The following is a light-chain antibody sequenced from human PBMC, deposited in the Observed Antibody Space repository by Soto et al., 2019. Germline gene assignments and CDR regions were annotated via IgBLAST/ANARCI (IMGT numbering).Light chain of an antibody. Sequence: EIEMTQSPATLSVTQGERATLSCRASQSVSSNLAWYQQKPGQAPRLLIYGASTRATGIPARFSGSGSGTEFTLTISSLQSEEFAVYYGQQYNNWPWAFGQGTMV. J-gene: IGKJ1*01. CDR3: QQYNNWPWA. CDR1: QSVSSN. V-gene: IGKV3-15*01. CDR2: GAS.